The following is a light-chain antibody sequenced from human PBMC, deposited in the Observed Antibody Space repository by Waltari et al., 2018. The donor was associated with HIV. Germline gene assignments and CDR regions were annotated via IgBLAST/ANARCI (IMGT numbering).Light chain of an antibody. V-gene: IGLV2-14*03. CDR2: DVD. Sequence: AVTQPASVSGLPGQSTTISCTGGDSDFGLYNFVSWYQQHSGKPPKLILYDVDSRASGVSDSFSGSMSGNTASLTISGLRAEDEAHYYCASFTSDNTVMFGGGTEVTVL. CDR1: DSDFGLYNF. CDR3: ASFTSDNTVM. J-gene: IGLJ3*02.